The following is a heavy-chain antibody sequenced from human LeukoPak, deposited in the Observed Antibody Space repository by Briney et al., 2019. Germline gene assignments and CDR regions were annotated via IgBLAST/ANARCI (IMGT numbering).Heavy chain of an antibody. CDR2: IYPGDSDT. D-gene: IGHD3-16*01. J-gene: IGHJ3*01. V-gene: IGHV5-51*01. CDR1: GYSFSSYW. CDR3: ATDWGSGDSYLRALDL. Sequence: GESLKISCKASGYSFSSYWIGWVRQMPGKGLEWMGIIYPGDSDTRYSPSFQGQVTISADKSVSTAYLQWSSLKASDTAMYYCATDWGSGDSYLRALDLWGQGTMVVVSS.